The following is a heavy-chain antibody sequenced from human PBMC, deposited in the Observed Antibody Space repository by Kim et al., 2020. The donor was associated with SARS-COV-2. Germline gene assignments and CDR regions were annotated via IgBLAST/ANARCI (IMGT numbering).Heavy chain of an antibody. Sequence: GWSLRLSCSSSGFSFSSYAMHWVRQAPGKGLEWVAVISYDGSNKYYADSVKGRFTISRDNSKNTLYLQMNSLRAEDTAVYYCARPTADYYYGMDVWGQGT. CDR1: GFSFSSYA. CDR3: ARPTADYYYGMDV. V-gene: IGHV3-30*04. D-gene: IGHD4-17*01. J-gene: IGHJ6*02. CDR2: ISYDGSNK.